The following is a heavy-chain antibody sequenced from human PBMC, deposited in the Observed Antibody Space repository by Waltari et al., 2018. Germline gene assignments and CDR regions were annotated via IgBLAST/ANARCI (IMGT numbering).Heavy chain of an antibody. D-gene: IGHD6-13*01. Sequence: QLQLQESGPGLVKPSETLSLTCTVSGGSISSRSYYWGWIRQPPGKGLEWIGSIYYSGSTYYNPSLKSRVTISVDTSKNQFSLKLSSVTAADTAVYYCATPAAGPINPDYWGQGTLVTVSS. J-gene: IGHJ4*02. V-gene: IGHV4-39*01. CDR1: GGSISSRSYY. CDR3: ATPAAGPINPDY. CDR2: IYYSGST.